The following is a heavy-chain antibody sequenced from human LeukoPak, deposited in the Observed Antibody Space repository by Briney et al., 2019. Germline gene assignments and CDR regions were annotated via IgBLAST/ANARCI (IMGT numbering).Heavy chain of an antibody. CDR3: ARGGFGGVIADFDY. D-gene: IGHD3-16*02. J-gene: IGHJ4*02. CDR1: VYTFTSYG. V-gene: IGHV1-18*01. CDR2: ISAYNGNT. Sequence: GASVNVSCTASVYTFTSYGISWVRQAPGQGLEWMGWISAYNGNTNYAQKLQGRVTMTTDTSTSTAYMELRSLRSDDTAVYYCARGGFGGVIADFDYWGQGTLVTVSS.